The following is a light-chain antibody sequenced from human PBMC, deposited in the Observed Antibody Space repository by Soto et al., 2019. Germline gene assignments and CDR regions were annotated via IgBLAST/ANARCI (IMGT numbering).Light chain of an antibody. CDR1: QSVSSSY. CDR3: PQYGSSPT. V-gene: IGKV3-20*01. J-gene: IGKJ1*01. CDR2: DVS. Sequence: EIVLTQSPGTLSLSPGERATLSCRSSQSVSSSYLAWYQQKPGQAPRLLLYDVSSRATGIPDRFSGSGSGTDFTLTISRLEPEDFAVYYCPQYGSSPTFGQGTKVEIK.